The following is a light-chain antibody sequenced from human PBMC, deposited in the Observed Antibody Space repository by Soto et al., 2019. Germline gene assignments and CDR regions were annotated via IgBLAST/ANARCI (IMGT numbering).Light chain of an antibody. Sequence: EIVLTQSPGTLSLSPGERATLSSRACQSVSSAYLAWYQHKPGQPPTLLIYAASSRVTGIPDRFSGSGSGTDFTLTISRLEPEDFAVYYCQQYGSSSTWTFGQGTKVEI. J-gene: IGKJ1*01. V-gene: IGKV3-20*01. CDR3: QQYGSSSTWT. CDR2: AAS. CDR1: QSVSSAY.